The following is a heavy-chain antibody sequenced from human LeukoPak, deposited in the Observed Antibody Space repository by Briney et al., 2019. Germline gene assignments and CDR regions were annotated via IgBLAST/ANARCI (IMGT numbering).Heavy chain of an antibody. CDR2: IYYSGST. CDR3: ARASYDSSGYYYSYFDY. Sequence: PSETLSLTCTVSGGSISSGGYYWSWIRQHPGKGLEWIGYIYYSGSTYYNPSLKSRVTISVDTSKNQFSLKLSSVTAADTAVYYCARASYDSSGYYYSYFDYWGQGTLVTVSS. J-gene: IGHJ4*02. V-gene: IGHV4-31*03. D-gene: IGHD3-22*01. CDR1: GGSISSGGYY.